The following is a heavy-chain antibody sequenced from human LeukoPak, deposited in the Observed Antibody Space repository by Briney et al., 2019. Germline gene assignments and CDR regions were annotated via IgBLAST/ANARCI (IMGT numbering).Heavy chain of an antibody. J-gene: IGHJ4*02. CDR3: ARGRIMITFGGVIVIPRYDY. CDR2: ISSSSSYI. D-gene: IGHD3-16*02. V-gene: IGHV3-21*01. CDR1: GFTFSSYS. Sequence: KPGGSLRLSCAASGFTFSSYSMNWVRQAPGKGLEWVSSISSSSSYIYYADSVKGRFTISRDNAKNSLYLQMNSLRAEDTAVYYCARGRIMITFGGVIVIPRYDYWGQGTLVIVSS.